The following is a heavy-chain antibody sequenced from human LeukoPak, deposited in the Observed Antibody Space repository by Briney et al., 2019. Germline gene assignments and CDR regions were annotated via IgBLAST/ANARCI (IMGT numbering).Heavy chain of an antibody. CDR3: AKKGIAAADSFDY. Sequence: GGSLRLSCSASGFTFSGYAMHWVRQAPGKGQEWVSGISGSGGSTYYADSVKGRFTISRDNSKNTLYLQMNSLRAEDTAIYYCAKKGIAAADSFDYWGQGTLVTVSS. CDR1: GFTFSGYA. V-gene: IGHV3-23*01. J-gene: IGHJ4*02. CDR2: ISGSGGST. D-gene: IGHD6-13*01.